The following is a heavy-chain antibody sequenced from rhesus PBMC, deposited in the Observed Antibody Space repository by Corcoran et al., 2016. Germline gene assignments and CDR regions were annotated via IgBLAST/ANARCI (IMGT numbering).Heavy chain of an antibody. CDR2: INPYNGNT. D-gene: IGHD3-34*01. V-gene: IGHV1S2*01. Sequence: QVQLVQSGAEVKKPGSSVKVSCKASGYTFTDYYLHWVRQAPRQGLVWMGWINPYNGNTNDAQKFHGRVNMTRDTSTSTAYMELSSLRSEDTAVYYCASSDWGDYADWYFDLWGPGTPITISS. J-gene: IGHJ2*01. CDR1: GYTFTDYY. CDR3: ASSDWGDYADWYFDL.